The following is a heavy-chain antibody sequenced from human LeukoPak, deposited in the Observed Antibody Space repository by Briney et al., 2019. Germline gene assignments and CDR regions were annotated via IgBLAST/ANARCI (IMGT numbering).Heavy chain of an antibody. J-gene: IGHJ3*02. CDR2: INSDGSST. D-gene: IGHD2-2*01. CDR3: ARDTYCTSTSCPEGEAFDI. Sequence: GGSLRLSCAASGFTFSSYWMHWVRQAPGKGLVWVSRINSDGSSTSYADSLKGRFTISRDNAKNSLYLQMNSLRAEDTAVYYCARDTYCTSTSCPEGEAFDIWGQGTMVTVSS. CDR1: GFTFSSYW. V-gene: IGHV3-74*01.